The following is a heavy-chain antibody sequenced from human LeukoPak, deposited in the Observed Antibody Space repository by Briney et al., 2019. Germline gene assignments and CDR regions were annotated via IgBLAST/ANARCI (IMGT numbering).Heavy chain of an antibody. CDR3: ARGNIGPYYFDY. CDR2: INRSGST. V-gene: IGHV4-34*01. CDR1: GGSFSGYY. D-gene: IGHD2/OR15-2a*01. Sequence: SETLSLTCAVYGGSFSGYYWSWIRQPPGKGLEWIGEINRSGSTNYNPSLKSRVTISVDTSKNQFSLKLSSVTAADTAVYYCARGNIGPYYFDYWGQGTLVTLSS. J-gene: IGHJ4*02.